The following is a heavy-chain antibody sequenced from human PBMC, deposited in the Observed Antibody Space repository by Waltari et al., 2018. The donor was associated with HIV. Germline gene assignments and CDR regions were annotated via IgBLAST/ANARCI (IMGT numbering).Heavy chain of an antibody. V-gene: IGHV3-15*01. J-gene: IGHJ4*02. CDR1: GVSFSDVW. Sequence: EVQLVESGGGLVTPGGSLRLSCAASGVSFSDVWLNWVRQAPGQGLEWVGQIKSKTEGWTTDYAAPVKGRFTISRDDSKNMLFLEMNSLNTDDTVSYYCTVGKSSGYYWGQGTLVTVSS. CDR2: IKSKTEGWTT. CDR3: TVGKSSGYY. D-gene: IGHD3-22*01.